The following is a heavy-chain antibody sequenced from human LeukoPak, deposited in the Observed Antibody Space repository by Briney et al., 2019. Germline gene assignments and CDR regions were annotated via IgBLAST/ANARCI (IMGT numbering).Heavy chain of an antibody. J-gene: IGHJ6*02. D-gene: IGHD2/OR15-2a*01. CDR1: GFTFSSYS. CDR2: ISSSSSTI. V-gene: IGHV3-48*02. CDR3: ARSNIVPNENYYYGMDV. Sequence: GGSLRLSCAASGFTFSSYSRHWVRQAPGKGLEWVSYISSSSSTIYYADSVKGRFTISRDNAKNSLYLQMNSLRDEDTAVYYCARSNIVPNENYYYGMDVWGQGTTVTVSS.